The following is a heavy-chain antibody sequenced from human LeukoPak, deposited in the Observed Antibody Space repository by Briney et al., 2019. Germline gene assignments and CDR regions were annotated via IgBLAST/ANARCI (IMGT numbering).Heavy chain of an antibody. CDR1: GYTFTGYY. Sequence: ASVKVSCKASGYTFTGYYFHWVRQAPGQGLEWMGWINPNTAGTNYAQKFLGGVTLTWDTSISTAYMELNRLTSDDAAVYYCATSAGDYRAGHYYYMGVWGKGTSVTVSS. J-gene: IGHJ6*03. D-gene: IGHD4-11*01. V-gene: IGHV1-2*02. CDR2: INPNTAGT. CDR3: ATSAGDYRAGHYYYMGV.